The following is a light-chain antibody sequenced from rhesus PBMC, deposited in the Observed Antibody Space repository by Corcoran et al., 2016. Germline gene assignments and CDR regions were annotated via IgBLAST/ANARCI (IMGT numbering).Light chain of an antibody. Sequence: DIQMTQSPSSLSASVGDRVTITCRANENLNNFLNWYQQKPGKAPKLLIYKASTLQSGVPSRLSGSGSGTDYTCTIRSLQSEDVATYFCQRNYGSPLTFGGGTKVEI. CDR2: KAS. CDR3: QRNYGSPLT. V-gene: IGKV1-74*01. J-gene: IGKJ4*01. CDR1: ENLNNF.